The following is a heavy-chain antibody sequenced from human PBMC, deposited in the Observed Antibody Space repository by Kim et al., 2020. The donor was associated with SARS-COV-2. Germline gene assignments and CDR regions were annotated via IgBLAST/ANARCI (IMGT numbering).Heavy chain of an antibody. J-gene: IGHJ4*02. CDR2: IWYDGSKK. D-gene: IGHD4-17*01. CDR1: GFSFSGHG. CDR3: ARLGGTTIDY. Sequence: GSLRLSCAASGFSFSGHGMHWLRQAPGKGLEWVALIWYDGSKKYYGDSVKGRFTISRDNSRNILYLQMNNLGAEDTAVYYCARLGGTTIDYWGQGTLVTVSS. V-gene: IGHV3-33*01.